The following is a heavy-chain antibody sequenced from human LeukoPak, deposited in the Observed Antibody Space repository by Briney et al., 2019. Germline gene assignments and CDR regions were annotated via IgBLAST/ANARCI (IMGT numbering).Heavy chain of an antibody. CDR1: GGSFSGYY. Sequence: ETLSLTCAVYGGSFSGYYWSWIRQPPGKGLEWIGEINHSGSTNYNPSLTSRVTISVDTSKNQFSLKLSSVTAADTAVYYCARCVEGGAFDIWGQGTMVTVSS. CDR3: ARCVEGGAFDI. J-gene: IGHJ3*02. D-gene: IGHD1-26*01. CDR2: INHSGST. V-gene: IGHV4-34*01.